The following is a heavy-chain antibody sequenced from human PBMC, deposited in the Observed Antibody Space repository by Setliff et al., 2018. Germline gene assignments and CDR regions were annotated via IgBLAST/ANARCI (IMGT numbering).Heavy chain of an antibody. CDR2: INHSGST. CDR1: GGSFSDYN. Sequence: PSETLSLTCAVYGGSFSDYNWSWIRRPPGKGLEWIGEINHSGSTNYNPSLKSRVTMSVDTSRNQFSLHLISVTAADTAVYYCARHVGTRSRGYNYYYYFMDVWGKGTTVTVSS. V-gene: IGHV4-34*01. CDR3: ARHVGTRSRGYNYYYYFMDV. D-gene: IGHD3-10*01. J-gene: IGHJ6*03.